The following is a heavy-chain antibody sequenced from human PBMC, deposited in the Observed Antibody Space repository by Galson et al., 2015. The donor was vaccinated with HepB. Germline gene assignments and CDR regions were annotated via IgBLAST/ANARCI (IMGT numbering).Heavy chain of an antibody. J-gene: IGHJ6*03. V-gene: IGHV1-69*13. CDR3: ARETYYYGSGKIGYYYYYMDV. CDR1: GYTFTSYG. D-gene: IGHD3-10*01. CDR2: IIPIFGTA. Sequence: SVKVSCKASGYTFTSYGITWVRQAPGQGLEWMGGIIPIFGTANYAQKFQGRVTITADESTSTAYMELSSRRSEDTAVYYCARETYYYGSGKIGYYYYYMDVWGKGTTVTVSS.